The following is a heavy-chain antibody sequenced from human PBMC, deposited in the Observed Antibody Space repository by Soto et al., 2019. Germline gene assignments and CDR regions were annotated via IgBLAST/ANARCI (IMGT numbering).Heavy chain of an antibody. D-gene: IGHD3-22*01. V-gene: IGHV4-30-4*01. CDR3: ARMSYYYDKWYFDL. J-gene: IGHJ2*01. CDR2: VYYSGSS. CDR1: GGSINNDDFY. Sequence: QLQESGPGLVKPSQTLSLTCSVSGGSINNDDFYWSWLRQTQGKGLQWIGYVYYSGSSDCIPSLKSRLSMSIDKSKNQFTLKLSSVTAADTAIYYCARMSYYYDKWYFDLWGRGTLVTVSS.